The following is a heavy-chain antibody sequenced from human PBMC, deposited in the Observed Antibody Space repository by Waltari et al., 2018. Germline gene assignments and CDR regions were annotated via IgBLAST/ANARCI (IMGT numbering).Heavy chain of an antibody. CDR2: IYYSGST. CDR1: GGSISSYY. V-gene: IGHV4-59*01. J-gene: IGHJ3*02. D-gene: IGHD2-15*01. CDR3: AREGGYCSGGSCQGSDAFDI. Sequence: QVQLQESGPGLVKPSETLSLTCPVSGGSISSYYWSWIRQPPGKGMEWIGYIYYSGSTNYNPSLKSRVTISVDTSKNQFSLKLSSVTAADTAVYYCAREGGYCSGGSCQGSDAFDIWGQGTMVTVSS.